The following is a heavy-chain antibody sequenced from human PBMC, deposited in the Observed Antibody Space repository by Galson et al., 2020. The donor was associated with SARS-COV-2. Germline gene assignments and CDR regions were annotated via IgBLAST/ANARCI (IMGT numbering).Heavy chain of an antibody. CDR3: ARDNSNYALVYGMDV. CDR2: IYTSGST. D-gene: IGHD4-4*01. Sequence: SETLSLTCTVSGGSISSYYWSWIRQPAGKGLEWIGRIYTSGSTNYNPSLKSRVTMSVDTSKNQFSLKLSSVTAADTAVYYCARDNSNYALVYGMDVWGQGTTVTVSS. CDR1: GGSISSYY. J-gene: IGHJ6*02. V-gene: IGHV4-4*07.